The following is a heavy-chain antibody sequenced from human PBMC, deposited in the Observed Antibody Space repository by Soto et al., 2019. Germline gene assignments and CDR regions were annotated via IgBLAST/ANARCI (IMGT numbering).Heavy chain of an antibody. Sequence: QVQLQESGPGLVKPSGTLSLTCAVSGGSISSSNWWSWVRQPPGKGLEWIGEIYHSGSTNYNPSPXRXLXIXXDKSKHQFSLKLSSVTAADTAVYYCANRPTTPFDYGGQGTLVTVSS. J-gene: IGHJ4*02. CDR1: GGSISSSNW. CDR2: IYHSGST. V-gene: IGHV4-4*02. CDR3: ANRPTTPFDY.